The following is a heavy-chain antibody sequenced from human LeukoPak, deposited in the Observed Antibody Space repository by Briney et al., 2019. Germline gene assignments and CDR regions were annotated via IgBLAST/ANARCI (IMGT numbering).Heavy chain of an antibody. CDR1: GYTFTDYY. CDR3: ARAGLWDFSDTSGYHNAAFDI. V-gene: IGHV1-2*02. Sequence: ASVKVSCKASGYTFTDYYLHWVRQAPGQGLEWMGWINPSSGGTNYAQKFQGRVTMTRDTSIGTDYTELSRLRSDDTAVYYCARAGLWDFSDTSGYHNAAFDIWGQGTMVTVSS. J-gene: IGHJ3*02. D-gene: IGHD3-22*01. CDR2: INPSSGGT.